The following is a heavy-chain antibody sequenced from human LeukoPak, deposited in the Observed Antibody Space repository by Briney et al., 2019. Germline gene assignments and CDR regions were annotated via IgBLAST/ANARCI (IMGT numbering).Heavy chain of an antibody. Sequence: PGGSLRLSCAASRFTFTNYAMSWVRQAPGKGLEWVSTIGSGSSTYYADSVKGRFTISRDNSKNTLYLQMNSLRAEDTAVYYCAKAPVRGAVTGYWGQGTLATVSS. D-gene: IGHD2-21*02. CDR3: AKAPVRGAVTGY. CDR2: IGSGSST. CDR1: RFTFTNYA. V-gene: IGHV3-23*01. J-gene: IGHJ4*02.